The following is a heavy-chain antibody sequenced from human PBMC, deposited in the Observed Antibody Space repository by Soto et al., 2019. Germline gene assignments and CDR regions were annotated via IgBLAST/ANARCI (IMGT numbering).Heavy chain of an antibody. Sequence: ESVGGVVQPGRSLRLSCAASGFTFSSYGMHWVRQAPGKGLEWVAVIWYDGSNKYYADSVKGRFTISRDNSKNTLYLQMNSLRAEDTAVYYCARDTGYCSGGSCYWGYFDYWGQGTLVTVSS. D-gene: IGHD2-15*01. CDR2: IWYDGSNK. CDR3: ARDTGYCSGGSCYWGYFDY. CDR1: GFTFSSYG. J-gene: IGHJ4*02. V-gene: IGHV3-33*01.